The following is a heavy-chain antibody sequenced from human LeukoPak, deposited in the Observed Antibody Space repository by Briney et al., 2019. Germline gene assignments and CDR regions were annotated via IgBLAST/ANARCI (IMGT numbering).Heavy chain of an antibody. J-gene: IGHJ4*02. CDR1: GFTFRSYA. Sequence: GGSLRLSCAASGFTFRSYAMSWVRQAPAKGLEWVSSISTSGGSTYYADSVKGRFTISRDNSNNTLLLQMNSLRAEDTAVYYCAKATTASPRNFDYWGQGTLVTVSS. CDR2: ISTSGGST. D-gene: IGHD2-15*01. CDR3: AKATTASPRNFDY. V-gene: IGHV3-23*01.